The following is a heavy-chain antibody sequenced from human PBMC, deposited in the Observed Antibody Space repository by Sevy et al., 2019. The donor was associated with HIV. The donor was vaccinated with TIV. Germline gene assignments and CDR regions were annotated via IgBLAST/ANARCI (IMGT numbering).Heavy chain of an antibody. Sequence: SETLSLTCTVSGGSISSYYWSWIRQPPGKGLEWIGYIYYSGSTNYNPSLKSQVTISVDTSKNQFSLKLSSVTAADTAVYYCARDGRGYSSSSYYYYGMDVWGQGTTVTVSS. CDR2: IYYSGST. J-gene: IGHJ6*02. V-gene: IGHV4-59*13. CDR3: ARDGRGYSSSSYYYYGMDV. CDR1: GGSISSYY. D-gene: IGHD6-13*01.